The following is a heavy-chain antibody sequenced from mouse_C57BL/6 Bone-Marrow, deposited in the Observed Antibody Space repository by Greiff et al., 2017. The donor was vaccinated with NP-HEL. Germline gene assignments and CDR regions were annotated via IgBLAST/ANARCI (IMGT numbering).Heavy chain of an antibody. CDR2: IRSKSNNYAT. J-gene: IGHJ2*01. CDR1: GFSFNTYA. D-gene: IGHD2-5*01. V-gene: IGHV10-1*01. Sequence: DVKLVESGGGLVQPKGSLKLSCAASGFSFNTYAMNWVRQAPGKGLEWVARIRSKSNNYATYYADSVKDRFTISRDDSESMLYLQMNNLKTEDTAMYYCVSHSNYGFDYWGQGTTLTVSS. CDR3: VSHSNYGFDY.